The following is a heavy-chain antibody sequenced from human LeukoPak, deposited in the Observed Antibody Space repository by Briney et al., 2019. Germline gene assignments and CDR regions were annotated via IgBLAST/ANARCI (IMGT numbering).Heavy chain of an antibody. D-gene: IGHD1-7*01. Sequence: PSETLSLTCAVYGGSFSGYYWSWIRQPPGKGLEWIGEINHSGSTNYNPSLKSRVTISVDTSKNQFSLKLSSVTAADTAVYYCARGPHIGIRYNWNYVRHWGQGTLVTVSS. J-gene: IGHJ4*02. CDR2: INHSGST. CDR3: ARGPHIGIRYNWNYVRH. V-gene: IGHV4-34*01. CDR1: GGSFSGYY.